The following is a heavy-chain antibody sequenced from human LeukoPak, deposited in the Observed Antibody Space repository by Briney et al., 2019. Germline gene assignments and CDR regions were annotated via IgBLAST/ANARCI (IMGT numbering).Heavy chain of an antibody. Sequence: GGSLRLSCTASGFTFGVYAMSWVRQAPGKGLEWVGFIRRKAYGGTTEYAASVKGRFTISRDDFKSIAYLQMNSLKTEDTAVYYCTRVDIVVVPAALNYYYYYMDVWGKGTTVTISS. CDR2: IRRKAYGGTT. CDR1: GFTFGVYA. J-gene: IGHJ6*03. V-gene: IGHV3-49*04. D-gene: IGHD2-2*01. CDR3: TRVDIVVVPAALNYYYYYMDV.